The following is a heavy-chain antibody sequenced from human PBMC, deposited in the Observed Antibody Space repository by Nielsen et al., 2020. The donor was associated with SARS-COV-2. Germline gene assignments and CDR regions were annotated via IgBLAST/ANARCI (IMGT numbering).Heavy chain of an antibody. Sequence: GGSLRLSCAASGFSFNNFGMHWVRQAPGKGLEWVAVISYDGSNKYYADSVKGRFTISRDNSKNTLYLQMNSLRAEDTAVYYCAIIAAAGRIDAFDIWGQGTMVTVSS. CDR1: GFSFNNFG. CDR2: ISYDGSNK. J-gene: IGHJ3*02. CDR3: AIIAAAGRIDAFDI. D-gene: IGHD6-13*01. V-gene: IGHV3-30*03.